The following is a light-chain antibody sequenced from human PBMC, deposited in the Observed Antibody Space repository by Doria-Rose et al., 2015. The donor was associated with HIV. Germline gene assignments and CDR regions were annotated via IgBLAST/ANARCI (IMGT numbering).Light chain of an antibody. CDR3: QQYGSSPPYT. J-gene: IGKJ2*01. Sequence: QAHGTLSLSPGERATPSCRASQSVSSSYLAWYQQKPGQAPRLLIYGASSRATGIPDRFSGSGSGTDFTLTISRLEPEDFAVYYCQQYGSSPPYTFGQGTKLEI. V-gene: IGKV3-20*01. CDR2: GAS. CDR1: QSVSSSY.